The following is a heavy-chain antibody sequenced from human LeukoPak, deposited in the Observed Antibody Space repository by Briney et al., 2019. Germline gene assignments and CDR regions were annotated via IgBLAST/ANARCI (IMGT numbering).Heavy chain of an antibody. J-gene: IGHJ6*02. CDR2: IYSGGST. V-gene: IGHV3-66*01. D-gene: IGHD6-13*01. CDR3: ASSIAAAGSYYYYGMDV. Sequence: PGGSLRLSCAASGFTVSSNYMSWVRQAPGKGLEWVSVIYSGGSTYYADSVKGRFTISRDNSKNTLYLQMNSLRAEDTAVYYCASSIAAAGSYYYYGMDVWGQGTTVTVSS. CDR1: GFTVSSNY.